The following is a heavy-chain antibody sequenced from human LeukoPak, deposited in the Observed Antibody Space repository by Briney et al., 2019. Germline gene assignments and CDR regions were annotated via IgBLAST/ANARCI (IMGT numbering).Heavy chain of an antibody. CDR2: IYSGGTT. CDR3: ASSPSGGDSDAFDI. Sequence: GGSLRLSCAASGFIVSSNYMSWVRQAPGKGLEWVSVIYSGGTTYYADSVKGRFTISRDNSKNTLCLQMNSLRAEDTAVYYCASSPSGGDSDAFDIWGQGTMVTVSS. CDR1: GFIVSSNY. V-gene: IGHV3-53*01. J-gene: IGHJ3*02. D-gene: IGHD2-21*02.